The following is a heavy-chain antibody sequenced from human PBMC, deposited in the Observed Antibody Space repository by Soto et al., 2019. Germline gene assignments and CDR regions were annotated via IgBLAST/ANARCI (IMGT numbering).Heavy chain of an antibody. CDR1: GYTFTGYA. Sequence: ASVKVSCKASGYTFTGYAMHWVRQAPGQRLEWMGWINAGNGNTKYSQKFQGRVTITRDTSASAAYMELSSLSSEDTAVYYCGRAVAVAADFDYWGQGTLVTVPQ. D-gene: IGHD6-19*01. V-gene: IGHV1-3*01. J-gene: IGHJ4*02. CDR2: INAGNGNT. CDR3: GRAVAVAADFDY.